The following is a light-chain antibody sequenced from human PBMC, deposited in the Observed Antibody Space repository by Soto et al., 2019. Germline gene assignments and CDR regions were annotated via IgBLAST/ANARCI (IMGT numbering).Light chain of an antibody. CDR1: SSDVGGYNY. CDR2: EVS. Sequence: QSALTQPASVSGSPGQSITISGTGTSSDVGGYNYVSWYQQHPGKAPKLMIYEVSNRPSGVSNRFSGSKSGNTASLTISGLQAEDEADYYCSSYTSTNNIVIFGGGTKLTVL. V-gene: IGLV2-14*01. CDR3: SSYTSTNNIVI. J-gene: IGLJ2*01.